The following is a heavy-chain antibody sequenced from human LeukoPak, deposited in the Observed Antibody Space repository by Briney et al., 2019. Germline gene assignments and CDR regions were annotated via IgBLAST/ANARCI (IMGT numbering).Heavy chain of an antibody. Sequence: GASVKVSCKASGYTFTGYYMHWVRQAPGQGLEWMGWINPNSGGTNYAQKFQGRVTMTRDTSISTAYMELSRLRSDDTAVYSCARDGGGWRNYYYYYGMDVWGQGTTVTVSS. J-gene: IGHJ6*02. CDR2: INPNSGGT. CDR3: ARDGGGWRNYYYYYGMDV. V-gene: IGHV1-2*02. CDR1: GYTFTGYY. D-gene: IGHD2-15*01.